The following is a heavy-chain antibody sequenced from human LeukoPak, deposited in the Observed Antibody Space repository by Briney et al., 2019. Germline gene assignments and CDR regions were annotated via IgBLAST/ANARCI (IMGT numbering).Heavy chain of an antibody. Sequence: SQTLSLTCAISGDSVSTNSGGWNWIRQPPSRGLEWLGRTYYSRSNWYNDYAVSVKSRITINPDTSKNQFSLQLNSVTPEDTAVYYCAKRVGDSSGYRLGTRFDYWGQGTLVTVSS. CDR3: AKRVGDSSGYRLGTRFDY. D-gene: IGHD3-22*01. CDR1: GDSVSTNSGG. CDR2: TYYSRSNWYN. J-gene: IGHJ4*02. V-gene: IGHV6-1*01.